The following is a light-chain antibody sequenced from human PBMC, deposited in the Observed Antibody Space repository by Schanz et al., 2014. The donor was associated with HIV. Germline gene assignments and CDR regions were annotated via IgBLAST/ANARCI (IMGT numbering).Light chain of an antibody. Sequence: IQLTQSPSSLSASVGDRVTITCRASQGISSYLAWYQQTPGKAPKLLIYAAFTLQTGVPSRFSGSGSGTDFTLSISSLQPEDFAIYFCEQYNGFPWTFGQGTRVDI. J-gene: IGKJ1*01. CDR1: QGISSY. CDR3: EQYNGFPWT. V-gene: IGKV1-9*01. CDR2: AAF.